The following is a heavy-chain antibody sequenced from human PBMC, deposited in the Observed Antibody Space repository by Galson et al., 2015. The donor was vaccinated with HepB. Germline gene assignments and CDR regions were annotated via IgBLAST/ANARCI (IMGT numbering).Heavy chain of an antibody. Sequence: SLRLSCAASGFIFSNYWMHWVRQAPGKGLVWVSRIHSNGISTTYADSVKGRFTISRGNAKNTLYLQMNSLRAEDTAVYYCARGPYATAVTGGPFDYWGQGSLVTVSS. CDR3: ARGPYATAVTGGPFDY. D-gene: IGHD6-19*01. V-gene: IGHV3-74*01. CDR1: GFIFSNYW. CDR2: IHSNGIST. J-gene: IGHJ4*02.